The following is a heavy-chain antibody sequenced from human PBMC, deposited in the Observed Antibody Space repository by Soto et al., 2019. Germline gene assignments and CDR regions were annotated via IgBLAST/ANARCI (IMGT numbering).Heavy chain of an antibody. J-gene: IGHJ4*02. CDR1: GFTFSSNW. V-gene: IGHV3-7*05. CDR2: IRQDGSEK. D-gene: IGHD2-21*02. CDR3: AKQNGYGGNSELEY. Sequence: GGSLRLSCVGSGFTFSSNWMTWVRQAPGKGLEWVGNIRQDGSEKNYVDSVKGRFTISRDNAKNSLYLQMNSLRAEDTAVYYCAKQNGYGGNSELEYWGQGTLVTVSS.